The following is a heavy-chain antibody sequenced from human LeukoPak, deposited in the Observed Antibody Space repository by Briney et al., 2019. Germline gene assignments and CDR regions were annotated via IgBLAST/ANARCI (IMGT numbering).Heavy chain of an antibody. CDR1: GQSITSFR. Sequence: SETLSLTCSVSGQSITSFRWSWIRQSAAKGLEWMGRIDEDGSPTYNPSLSGRVSVSADTSNNQVSLKLKFVTAADTAVYFCARGYQSTTYGHFDSWGRGIQVTVSS. J-gene: IGHJ5*01. V-gene: IGHV4-4*07. CDR2: IDEDGSP. CDR3: ARGYQSTTYGHFDS. D-gene: IGHD2/OR15-2a*01.